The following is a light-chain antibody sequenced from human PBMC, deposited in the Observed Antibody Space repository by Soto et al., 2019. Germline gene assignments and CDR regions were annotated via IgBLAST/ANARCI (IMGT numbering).Light chain of an antibody. CDR3: QHYDTAPYT. CDR2: GTS. Sequence: EIVLTQSPGTLSLSPGEGATLSCRASQTVSSSYLAWYQQKPGQAPRVLIYGTSSRATGIPDRFSGSGSGTDFTLTITRLEPEDFAVYFCQHYDTAPYTFGQGTKLEIK. V-gene: IGKV3-20*01. CDR1: QTVSSSY. J-gene: IGKJ2*01.